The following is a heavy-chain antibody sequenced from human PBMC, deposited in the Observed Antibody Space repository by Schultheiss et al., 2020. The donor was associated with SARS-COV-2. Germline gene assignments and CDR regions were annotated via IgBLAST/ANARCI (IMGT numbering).Heavy chain of an antibody. CDR2: ISSSSSYI. CDR3: ARDLTAVNDFWGGYYPLGWFDP. V-gene: IGHV3-21*01. CDR1: GFTFSSYS. D-gene: IGHD3-3*01. J-gene: IGHJ5*02. Sequence: GGSLRLSCAASGFTFSSYSMNWVRQAPGKGLEWVSSISSSSSYIYYADSVKGRFTISRDNAKNSLYLQMNSLRAEDTAVYYCARDLTAVNDFWGGYYPLGWFDPWGQGTLVTVSS.